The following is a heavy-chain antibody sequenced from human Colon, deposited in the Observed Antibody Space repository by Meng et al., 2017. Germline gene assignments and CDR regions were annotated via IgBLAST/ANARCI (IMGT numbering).Heavy chain of an antibody. V-gene: IGHV3-15*01. CDR1: GFTFTYAW. J-gene: IGHJ4*01. Sequence: GESLKISCAASGFTFTYAWMTWVRQAPGKGLEWVGRIKSKTDGETTDYSAPVKGRFTISRDDSKNTLFLQMSSLKTVDTAVYYCTTPRDLYDSTGFDFWGQGTQVTVSS. D-gene: IGHD3-22*01. CDR3: TTPRDLYDSTGFDF. CDR2: IKSKTDGETT.